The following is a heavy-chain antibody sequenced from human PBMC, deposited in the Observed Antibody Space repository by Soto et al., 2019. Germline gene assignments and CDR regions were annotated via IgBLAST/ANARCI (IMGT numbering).Heavy chain of an antibody. Sequence: GSLRLSCTASGFTFGDYAMSWIRQPPGKGLEWIGYIYYSGSTNYNPSLKSRVTISVDTSKNQFSLKLSSVTAADTAVYYCARHHDSWGQGTLVTVSS. CDR3: ARHHDS. CDR2: IYYSGST. V-gene: IGHV4-59*08. CDR1: GFTFGDYA. J-gene: IGHJ4*02.